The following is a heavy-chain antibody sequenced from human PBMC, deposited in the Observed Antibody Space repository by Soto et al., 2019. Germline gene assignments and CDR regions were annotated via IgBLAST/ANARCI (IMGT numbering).Heavy chain of an antibody. D-gene: IGHD6-13*01. CDR2: ISAYNGNT. V-gene: IGHV1-18*01. CDR1: GYTFTSYG. CDR3: ARVKQQQLVQDNNWFDP. Sequence: ASVKVSCKASGYTFTSYGISWVRQAPGQGLEWMGWISAYNGNTNDAQKLQGRVTMTTDTSTSTAYMELRSLRSDDTAVYYCARVKQQQLVQDNNWFDPWGQGTLVTVSS. J-gene: IGHJ5*02.